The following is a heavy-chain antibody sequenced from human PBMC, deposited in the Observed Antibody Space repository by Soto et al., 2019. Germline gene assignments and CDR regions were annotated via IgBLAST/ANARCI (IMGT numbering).Heavy chain of an antibody. J-gene: IGHJ6*02. Sequence: QVQLVQSGAEVKKPGSSVKVSCKASGGTFSSYAISWVRQAPRQGLEWMGGIIPIFGTANYAQKFQGRVTITADESMSTAYMELSSLRSEDTAVYYCARSTVPTPLYYYYYGMDVWGQGTTVTVSS. CDR1: GGTFSSYA. D-gene: IGHD4-4*01. CDR3: ARSTVPTPLYYYYYGMDV. CDR2: IIPIFGTA. V-gene: IGHV1-69*12.